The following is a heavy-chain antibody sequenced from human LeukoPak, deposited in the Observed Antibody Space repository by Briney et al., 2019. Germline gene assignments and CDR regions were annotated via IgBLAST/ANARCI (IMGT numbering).Heavy chain of an antibody. CDR3: ARAQYYYDSSLGPAFDI. V-gene: IGHV4-34*09. D-gene: IGHD3-22*01. Sequence: SETLSLTCVVYGGSFSAYYWNWIRQPPGKGLEWIGEINHSGSTNYKPSLKSRVTISVDTSKNQFSLKLSSVTAADTAVYYCARAQYYYDSSLGPAFDIWGQGTMVTVSS. CDR2: INHSGST. J-gene: IGHJ3*02. CDR1: GGSFSAYY.